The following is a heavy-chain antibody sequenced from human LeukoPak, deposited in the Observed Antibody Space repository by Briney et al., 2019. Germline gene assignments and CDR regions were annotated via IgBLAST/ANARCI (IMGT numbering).Heavy chain of an antibody. Sequence: GSSVKVSCKASGGTLNTHIFTWGRQAPGQGLEWMGRITPIIDTTIYAQKFQGRLTITADKFTSTIYMELSSLRSDDTAVYYCARVNLRGSQYNWLDPRGQGTLVTVSS. J-gene: IGHJ5*02. CDR1: GGTLNTHI. CDR2: ITPIIDTT. CDR3: ARVNLRGSQYNWLDP. D-gene: IGHD1-26*01. V-gene: IGHV1-69*08.